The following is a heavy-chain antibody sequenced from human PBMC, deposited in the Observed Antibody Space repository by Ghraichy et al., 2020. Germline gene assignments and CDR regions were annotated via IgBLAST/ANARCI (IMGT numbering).Heavy chain of an antibody. D-gene: IGHD6-19*01. CDR2: IKQDGSEK. V-gene: IGHV3-7*03. CDR1: GFTFSSYW. J-gene: IGHJ6*02. CDR3: ARVSSGRSSGWPAGYYYYGMDV. Sequence: GGSLRLSCAASGFTFSSYWMSWVRQAPGKGLEWVANIKQDGSEKYYVDSVKGRFTISRDNAKNSLYLQMNSLRAEDTAVYYCARVSSGRSSGWPAGYYYYGMDVWGQGTTVTVSS.